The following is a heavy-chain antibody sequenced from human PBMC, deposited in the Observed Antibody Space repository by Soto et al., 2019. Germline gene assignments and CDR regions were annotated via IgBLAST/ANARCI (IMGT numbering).Heavy chain of an antibody. Sequence: QVTLKESGPVLVKPTETLTLTCTVSGFSLRNARMGVSWIRQHPGKALEWLAHILSSDEKSYNTSLKGRVTLSKDTSKSQVVLTMTYVDPVDTATYFCARMLAVNYYYYYVDVWGEGTTVTVSS. D-gene: IGHD3-22*01. V-gene: IGHV2-26*01. CDR1: GFSLRNARMG. CDR3: ARMLAVNYYYYYVDV. CDR2: ILSSDEK. J-gene: IGHJ6*03.